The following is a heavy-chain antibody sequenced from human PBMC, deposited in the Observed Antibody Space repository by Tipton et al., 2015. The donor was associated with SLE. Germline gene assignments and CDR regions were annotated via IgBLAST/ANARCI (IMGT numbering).Heavy chain of an antibody. CDR1: GASIRRGTYY. V-gene: IGHV4-61*02. Sequence: TLSLTCTVSGASIRRGTYYWTWIRQPAGKGLEWIGRIYESGSTDYNPSLKSRLTMSVDTSKKQFSLNLYSVTAADTAVYYCARGGGYYYHLDVWDKGTTVTVSS. D-gene: IGHD3-16*01. CDR2: IYESGST. CDR3: ARGGGYYYHLDV. J-gene: IGHJ6*03.